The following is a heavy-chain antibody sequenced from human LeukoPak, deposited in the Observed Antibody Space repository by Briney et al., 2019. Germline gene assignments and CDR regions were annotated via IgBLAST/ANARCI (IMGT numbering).Heavy chain of an antibody. V-gene: IGHV1-8*01. Sequence: ASVKVSCKASGYTFTSYDINWVRQATGQGLEWMGWMNPNSGNTGYVQKFQGRVTMTRNTSISTAYMELSSLRSEDTAVYYCARGEGSLGLWLQDYWGQGTLVTVSS. D-gene: IGHD5-18*01. CDR1: GYTFTSYD. CDR3: ARGEGSLGLWLQDY. J-gene: IGHJ4*02. CDR2: MNPNSGNT.